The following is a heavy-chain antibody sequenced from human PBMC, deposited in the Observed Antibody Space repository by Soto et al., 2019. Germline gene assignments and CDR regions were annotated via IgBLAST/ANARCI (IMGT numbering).Heavy chain of an antibody. Sequence: GGSLRLSCAASGFTFSSYSMNWVRQAPGKGLEWVSSISSSSSYIYYADSVKGRFTISRDNAKNSLYLQMNSLRAEDTAVYYCARDRIAAAGRTGRGMDVWGQGTKVTVYS. V-gene: IGHV3-21*01. CDR3: ARDRIAAAGRTGRGMDV. CDR1: GFTFSSYS. J-gene: IGHJ6*02. D-gene: IGHD6-13*01. CDR2: ISSSSSYI.